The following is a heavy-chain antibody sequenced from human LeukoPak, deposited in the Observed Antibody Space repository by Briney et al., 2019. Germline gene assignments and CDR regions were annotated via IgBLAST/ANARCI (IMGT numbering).Heavy chain of an antibody. CDR1: GFTFSSYA. CDR2: ISYDGSNK. Sequence: GGSLRLSCAASGFTFSSYAMHWVRQAPGKGLEWVAVISYDGSNKYYADSVKGRFTISRDNSKNTLYLQMNSLRAEDTAVYYCASGREWNSPHYFDYWGQGTLVTVSS. CDR3: ASGREWNSPHYFDY. V-gene: IGHV3-30*04. J-gene: IGHJ4*02. D-gene: IGHD1/OR15-1a*01.